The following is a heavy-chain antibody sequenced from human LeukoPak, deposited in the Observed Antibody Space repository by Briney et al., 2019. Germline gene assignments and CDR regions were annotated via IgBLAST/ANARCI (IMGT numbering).Heavy chain of an antibody. CDR3: ARIVASYYFDY. D-gene: IGHD5-12*01. Sequence: SETLSLTCTVSGDSISSSGYYWGWIRQPPGKGLEWFGSIYYSGSTYYNPSLKSRVTISVDTSKNQFSLKLSSVTAADTAVYYCARIVASYYFDYWGQGTLVTVSS. J-gene: IGHJ4*02. V-gene: IGHV4-39*01. CDR2: IYYSGST. CDR1: GDSISSSGYY.